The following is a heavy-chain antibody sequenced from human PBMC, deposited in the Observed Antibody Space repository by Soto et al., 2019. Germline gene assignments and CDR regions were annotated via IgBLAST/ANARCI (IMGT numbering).Heavy chain of an antibody. J-gene: IGHJ6*01. CDR3: GRADSLGSHYYYGMDV. V-gene: IGHV3-33*01. CDR2: IWYDGSNK. CDR1: GVTFSSYG. D-gene: IGHD3-22*01. Sequence: QVQLVESGGGVVQPGRSLRLSCAASGVTFSSYGMHWVRQAPGKGLEWVAVIWYDGSNKYYADSVKGRFTISRDNSKNALYLQMNSLRAEDTAVYYCGRADSLGSHYYYGMDVWGQGTTVTVSS.